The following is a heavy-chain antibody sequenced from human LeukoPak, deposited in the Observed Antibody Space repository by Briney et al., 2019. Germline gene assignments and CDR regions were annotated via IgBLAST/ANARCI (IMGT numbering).Heavy chain of an antibody. Sequence: GESLKISCKGSGYSFTSYWIGWVRQMPGEGLEWMGIIYPGDSDTRYSLSFQGQVTISADKSINTAYLQWSSLKASDSAMYYCARADEDYYFDYWGQGTLVTVSS. D-gene: IGHD3/OR15-3a*01. CDR2: IYPGDSDT. CDR3: ARADEDYYFDY. CDR1: GYSFTSYW. J-gene: IGHJ4*02. V-gene: IGHV5-51*01.